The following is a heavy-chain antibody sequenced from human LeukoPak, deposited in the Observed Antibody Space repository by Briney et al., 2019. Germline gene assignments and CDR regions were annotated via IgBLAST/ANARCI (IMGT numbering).Heavy chain of an antibody. CDR3: ARVARGGWLQESC. CDR1: GFTFSSYW. J-gene: IGHJ4*02. D-gene: IGHD5-24*01. Sequence: GGSLRLSCAASGFTFSSYWMSWVRQAPGKGLEWVANIKQDGSEKYYVDSVKGRFTISRDNAKNSLYLQMNSLRAEDTAVYYCARVARGGWLQESCWGQGTLVTVSS. V-gene: IGHV3-7*05. CDR2: IKQDGSEK.